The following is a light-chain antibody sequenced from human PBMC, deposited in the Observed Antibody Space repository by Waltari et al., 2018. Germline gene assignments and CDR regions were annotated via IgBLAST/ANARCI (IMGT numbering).Light chain of an antibody. V-gene: IGKV1-27*01. Sequence: DIQMTQPPSSLSASVRDRVTVTCRASQGINKELSWYQQKPGKAPSLLIYAASSLQTGVSPRFSGSGSGTDFTLTISGLQPEDVATYYCQQDYTTPWTFGQGTKVEIK. CDR1: QGINKE. J-gene: IGKJ1*01. CDR2: AAS. CDR3: QQDYTTPWT.